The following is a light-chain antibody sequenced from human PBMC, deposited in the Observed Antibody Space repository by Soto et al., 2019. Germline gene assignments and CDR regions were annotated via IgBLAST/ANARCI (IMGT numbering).Light chain of an antibody. CDR3: QQANSFPLT. CDR1: QVINRW. J-gene: IGKJ4*01. CDR2: AAS. V-gene: IGKV1-12*01. Sequence: DIQMTQSPSSVSASVGDRVTITCRASQVINRWLASYQQKPGKAPKLLISAASSLRSGVPSRFSGSGSGTDFILTISSLQPEDFATYYCQQANSFPLTFGGGTKVDIK.